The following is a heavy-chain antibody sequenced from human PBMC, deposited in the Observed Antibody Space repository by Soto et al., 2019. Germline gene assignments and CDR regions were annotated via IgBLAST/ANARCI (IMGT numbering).Heavy chain of an antibody. Sequence: EVQLVESGGGLVQPGGSLRLSCAASGFTFSSYWMSWVRQAPGKGLEWAANIKQDGSEKYYVDSVKGRFTISRDNAKNSLYLQMNSLRAEDTAVYYCARADYGDWVDYWGQGTLVTVSS. D-gene: IGHD4-17*01. CDR3: ARADYGDWVDY. V-gene: IGHV3-7*01. CDR1: GFTFSSYW. CDR2: IKQDGSEK. J-gene: IGHJ4*02.